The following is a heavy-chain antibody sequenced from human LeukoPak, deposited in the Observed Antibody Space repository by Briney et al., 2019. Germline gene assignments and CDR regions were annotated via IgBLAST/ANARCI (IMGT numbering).Heavy chain of an antibody. CDR3: ARKEMAPN. J-gene: IGHJ4*02. CDR1: GFTFSTYD. Sequence: SGGSLRHSCAASGFTFSTYDMHWVRQAPGKGLEWVAVISYDGSNKYYADSVKGRFTISRDNSKNALYLQMNSLRAEDTAVYYCARKEMAPNWGQGTLVTVSS. V-gene: IGHV3-30*03. CDR2: ISYDGSNK. D-gene: IGHD5-24*01.